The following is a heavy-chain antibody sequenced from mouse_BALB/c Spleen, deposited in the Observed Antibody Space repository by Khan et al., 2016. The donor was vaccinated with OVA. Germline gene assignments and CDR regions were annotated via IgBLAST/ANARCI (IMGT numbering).Heavy chain of an antibody. CDR1: GYSITSDYA. V-gene: IGHV3-2*02. Sequence: VQLKESGPGLVKPSQSLSLTCTVTGYSITSDYAWNWIRQFPGNKLEWMGYISSSGSTNYNPALKSRISITRDTSKNQFFLQLNSVTTEDTATYYCARDGSRYNYAMDYWGQGTSVIVSS. D-gene: IGHD2-3*01. CDR3: ARDGSRYNYAMDY. CDR2: ISSSGST. J-gene: IGHJ4*01.